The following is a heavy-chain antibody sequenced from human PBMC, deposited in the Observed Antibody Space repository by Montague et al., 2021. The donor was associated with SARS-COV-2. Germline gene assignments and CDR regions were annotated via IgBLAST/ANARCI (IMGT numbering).Heavy chain of an antibody. CDR2: INHGGST. CDR1: GTSFSGYY. Sequence: SETLPLTCAVHGTSFSGYYWNWIRQPPGKGLEWIGEINHGGSTKYSPSLKSRLTISADTSKNQFSLKLTSVAAADTAVYYCARLRDGVVPSPILGVGPYYSYYYMDFWGRGTTVTVSS. J-gene: IGHJ6*03. D-gene: IGHD3-10*01. V-gene: IGHV4-34*01. CDR3: ARLRDGVVPSPILGVGPYYSYYYMDF.